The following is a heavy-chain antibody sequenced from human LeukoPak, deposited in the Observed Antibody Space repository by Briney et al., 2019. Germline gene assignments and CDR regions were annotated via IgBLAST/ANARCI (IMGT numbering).Heavy chain of an antibody. J-gene: IGHJ4*02. V-gene: IGHV4-59*12. CDR2: LHYSGST. D-gene: IGHD6-13*01. Sequence: SETLSLTCTVSGGSINNYYWSWIRQPPGKGLDWIGYLHYSGSTSYNPSLKSRVTISVDTSKNQFSLKLSSVTAADTAVYYCAREIRAGTCFDYWGQGTLVTVSS. CDR3: AREIRAGTCFDY. CDR1: GGSINNYY.